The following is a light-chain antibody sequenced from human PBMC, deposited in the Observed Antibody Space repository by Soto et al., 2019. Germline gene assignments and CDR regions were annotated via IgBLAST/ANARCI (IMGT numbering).Light chain of an antibody. Sequence: QSALTQPASVSGSPGQSITISCPGTSSDVGSHNFVSWYQQRPGKAPELIIYEVSIRPSGVSYRFSGSKSGNTASLTISGLQTEDEADYYCYSYVGSISFGGGTKLTVL. CDR3: YSYVGSIS. CDR2: EVS. V-gene: IGLV2-23*02. CDR1: SSDVGSHNF. J-gene: IGLJ2*01.